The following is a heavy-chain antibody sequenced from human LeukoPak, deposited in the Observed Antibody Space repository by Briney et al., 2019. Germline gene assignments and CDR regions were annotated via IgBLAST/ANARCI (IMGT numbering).Heavy chain of an antibody. CDR3: AREAYCGGDCYSDAFDI. CDR2: IYTSGST. V-gene: IGHV4-4*07. Sequence: SETLSLTCTVSGGSISTYYWSWIRKPPGKGLEWIGHIYTSGSTNYNPSLKSRVTMSVDTSKNQFSLKLSSVTAADTAVYYCAREAYCGGDCYSDAFDIWGQGTMVTVSS. J-gene: IGHJ3*02. D-gene: IGHD2-21*01. CDR1: GGSISTYY.